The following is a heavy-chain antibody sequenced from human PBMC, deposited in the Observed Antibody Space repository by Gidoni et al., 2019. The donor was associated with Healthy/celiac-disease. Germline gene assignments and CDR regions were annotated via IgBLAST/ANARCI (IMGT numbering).Heavy chain of an antibody. CDR2: ISGSGGST. V-gene: IGHV3-23*01. Sequence: GFTFSSYAMSWVRQAPGKGLEWVSAISGSGGSTYYADSVKGRFTISRDNSKNTLYLQMNSLRAEDTAVYYCAKDGAAAGTGGDYFDYWGQGTLVTVSS. CDR1: GFTFSSYA. D-gene: IGHD6-13*01. CDR3: AKDGAAAGTGGDYFDY. J-gene: IGHJ4*02.